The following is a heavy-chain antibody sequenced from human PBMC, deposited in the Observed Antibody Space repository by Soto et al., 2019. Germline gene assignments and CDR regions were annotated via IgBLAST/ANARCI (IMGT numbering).Heavy chain of an antibody. J-gene: IGHJ6*02. V-gene: IGHV3-30*18. CDR2: ISYDRRNK. CDR1: AFTYRSYG. Sequence: GRSRRLSWVPVAFTYRSYGMHWDRQAPGRGLEWVAVISYDRRNKYNVDSVKGRYAIFRDNSKNTLYLQMSDLRAEDTAVYHCVKDGSSGWPYYYGMDVWGQGTMVTVSS. CDR3: VKDGSSGWPYYYGMDV. D-gene: IGHD6-19*01.